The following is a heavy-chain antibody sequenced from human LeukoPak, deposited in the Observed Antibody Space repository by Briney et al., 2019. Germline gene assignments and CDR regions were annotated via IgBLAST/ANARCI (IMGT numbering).Heavy chain of an antibody. V-gene: IGHV3-30*02. Sequence: GGSLRLSCAASGFIFTNYAMHWDRQAPGTGLEWVAFLRHDGINKYHADSVKGRFTISRDNSKNSLYLQMNGLRTDDTAVYYCAKDPSSESTNWFDPWGQGTPVTVSS. J-gene: IGHJ5*02. CDR3: AKDPSSESTNWFDP. D-gene: IGHD3-22*01. CDR1: GFIFTNYA. CDR2: LRHDGINK.